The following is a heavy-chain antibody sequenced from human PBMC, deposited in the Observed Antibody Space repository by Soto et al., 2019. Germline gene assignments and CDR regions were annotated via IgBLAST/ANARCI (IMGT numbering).Heavy chain of an antibody. CDR3: ARGGCSSTSCYTGYYYYYGMDV. J-gene: IGHJ6*02. CDR1: GFTVSSNY. CDR2: IYSGGST. V-gene: IGHV3-53*02. Sequence: EVQLVETGGGLIQPGGSLRLSCAASGFTVSSNYMSWVRQAPGKGLEWVSVIYSGGSTYYADSVKGRFTISRDNSKNTLYLQMNRLRAEDTAVYYCARGGCSSTSCYTGYYYYYGMDVWGQGTKVTVSS. D-gene: IGHD2-2*02.